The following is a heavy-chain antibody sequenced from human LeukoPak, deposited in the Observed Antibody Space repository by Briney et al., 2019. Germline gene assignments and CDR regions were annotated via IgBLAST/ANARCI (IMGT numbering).Heavy chain of an antibody. CDR3: ATRGRGYSGYGRLYYFDY. CDR1: GGSFSGYY. J-gene: IGHJ4*02. Sequence: SETLSLTCAVYGGSFSGYYWSWIRQPPGKGLGWIGEINHSGSTNYNPSLKSRVTISVDTSKNQFSLKLSSVTAADTAVYYCATRGRGYSGYGRLYYFDYWGQGTLVTVSS. CDR2: INHSGST. V-gene: IGHV4-34*01. D-gene: IGHD5-12*01.